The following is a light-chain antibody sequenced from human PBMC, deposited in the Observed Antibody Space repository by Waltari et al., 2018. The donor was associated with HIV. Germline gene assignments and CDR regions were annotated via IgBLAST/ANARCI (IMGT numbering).Light chain of an antibody. Sequence: QSVLTQPPSVSGAPGQRVTISCTGSSSNIGAGYDVHWYQQLPGTAPKLLIYGNSNRPSGVPDRFAGPKSGTSAALAITGLQAEDEADYYCQSYDSSLRVFGGGTKLTVL. CDR2: GNS. CDR3: QSYDSSLRV. V-gene: IGLV1-40*01. CDR1: SSNIGAGYD. J-gene: IGLJ3*02.